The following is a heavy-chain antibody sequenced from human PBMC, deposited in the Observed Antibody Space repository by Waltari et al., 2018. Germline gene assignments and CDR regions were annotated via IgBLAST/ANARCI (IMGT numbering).Heavy chain of an antibody. D-gene: IGHD3-22*01. Sequence: QVQLQESGPGLVKPSETLSLTCAVSGYSISSGYYWGWIRQPPGKGREWCGGIYHSGSTYYNPARKSRVTISVDTSKNQFSLKLSSVTAADTAVYYCARGDYYYDSSGYLYWGQGTLVTVSS. CDR3: ARGDYYYDSSGYLY. CDR1: GYSISSGYY. J-gene: IGHJ4*02. CDR2: IYHSGST. V-gene: IGHV4-38-2*01.